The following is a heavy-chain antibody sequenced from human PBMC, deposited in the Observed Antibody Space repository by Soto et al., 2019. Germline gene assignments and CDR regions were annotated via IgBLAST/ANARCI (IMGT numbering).Heavy chain of an antibody. CDR3: ARVRRGRFLDCGWEVRMDV. V-gene: IGHV1-2*02. CDR2: INPNSGGT. Sequence: EASVKVSCKASGYTFTGYDMHWVRQAPGQGLEWMGWINPNSGGTNYAQKFQGRVTMTRDTSISTAYMELSRLRSDDTAVYYCARVRRGRFLDCGWEVRMDVWGQGTTVTVSS. CDR1: GYTFTGYD. J-gene: IGHJ6*02. D-gene: IGHD3-3*01.